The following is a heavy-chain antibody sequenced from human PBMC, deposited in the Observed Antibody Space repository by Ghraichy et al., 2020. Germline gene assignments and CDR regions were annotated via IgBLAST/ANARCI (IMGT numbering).Heavy chain of an antibody. Sequence: SETLSLTCTVSAYSISSGYIWGWIRQPPGKGLEWIGSIHHTGTTYYNPSLKSRLTISLDTSRNQFSLKLSSVTAADTAVYYCARVGYCSGGSCLHYFDYWGQGTLVTVSS. CDR3: ARVGYCSGGSCLHYFDY. CDR2: IHHTGTT. CDR1: AYSISSGYI. V-gene: IGHV4-38-2*02. J-gene: IGHJ4*02. D-gene: IGHD2-15*01.